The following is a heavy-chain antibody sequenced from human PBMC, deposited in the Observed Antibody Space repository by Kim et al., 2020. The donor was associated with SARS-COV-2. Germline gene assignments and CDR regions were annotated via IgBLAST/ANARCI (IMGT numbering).Heavy chain of an antibody. J-gene: IGHJ4*02. CDR3: AREGEDEYSYGYNY. CDR1: GYTFTNYA. V-gene: IGHV7-4-1*02. Sequence: ASVKVSCKASGYTFTNYAMNWVRQAPGQGLEWMGWINTNTGNPTYAQGFTGRFVFSLDTSVSTAYLQISSLKAEDTAVYYCAREGEDEYSYGYNYWGQGTLVTVSS. D-gene: IGHD5-18*01. CDR2: INTNTGNP.